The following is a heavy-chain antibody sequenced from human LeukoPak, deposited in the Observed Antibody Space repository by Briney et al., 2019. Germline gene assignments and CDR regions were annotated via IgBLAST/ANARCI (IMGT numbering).Heavy chain of an antibody. CDR1: GYTFTSYG. CDR3: ARGSLDYVWGSYRYTEGIDY. D-gene: IGHD3-16*02. Sequence: ASVEVSCKASGYTFTSYGISWVRQAPGQGLEWMGWISAYNGNTNYAQKLQGRVTMTTDTSTSTAYMELRSLRSDDTAVYYCARGSLDYVWGSYRYTEGIDYWGQGTLVTVSS. V-gene: IGHV1-18*01. CDR2: ISAYNGNT. J-gene: IGHJ4*02.